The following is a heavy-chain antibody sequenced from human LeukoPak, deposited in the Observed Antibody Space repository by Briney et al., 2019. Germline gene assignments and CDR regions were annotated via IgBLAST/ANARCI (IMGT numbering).Heavy chain of an antibody. CDR3: AREVGAGRDFDY. Sequence: PGGSLRLSCAASGFTFSSYAMSWVRQAPGKGLEWASAISGSGGSTYYADSVKGRFTISRDNAKNSLYLQMNSLRAEDTAVYYCAREVGAGRDFDYWGQGTLVTVSS. D-gene: IGHD1-26*01. J-gene: IGHJ4*02. CDR1: GFTFSSYA. CDR2: ISGSGGST. V-gene: IGHV3-23*01.